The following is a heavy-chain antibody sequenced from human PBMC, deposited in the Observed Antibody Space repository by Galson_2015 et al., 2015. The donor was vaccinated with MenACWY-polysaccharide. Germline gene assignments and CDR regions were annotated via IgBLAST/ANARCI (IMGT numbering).Heavy chain of an antibody. V-gene: IGHV3-49*03. CDR1: GFNFGDYG. J-gene: IGHJ3*02. Sequence: SLRLSCAASGFNFGDYGMIWIRQAPGKGLEWISLIRSKAYGGTPESAASVKGRFTMSRDDSKRIAYLQMNSLNTEDTAVYYCTRVSAYFHDSSGSFDSFDIWGLGTMV. D-gene: IGHD3-22*01. CDR3: TRVSAYFHDSSGSFDSFDI. CDR2: IRSKAYGGTP.